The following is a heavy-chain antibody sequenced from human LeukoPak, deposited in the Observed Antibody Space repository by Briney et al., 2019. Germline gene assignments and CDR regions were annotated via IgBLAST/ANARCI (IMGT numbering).Heavy chain of an antibody. D-gene: IGHD1-26*01. CDR3: ARRAVGATHFDY. J-gene: IGHJ4*02. Sequence: PSETVSLTCTVSGGSVTSYYWSWIQQPPTKGLECIGYIYYSGSTDYNPSLKSRVTFSVDTSKNQISLKLSSVTAADTAVYYCARRAVGATHFDYWGQGTLVTVSS. V-gene: IGHV4-59*08. CDR1: GGSVTSYY. CDR2: IYYSGST.